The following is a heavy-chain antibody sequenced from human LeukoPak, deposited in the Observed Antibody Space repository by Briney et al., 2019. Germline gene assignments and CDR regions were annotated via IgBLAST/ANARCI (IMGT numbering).Heavy chain of an antibody. V-gene: IGHV3-48*03. CDR1: GFTFSSYV. CDR3: ARGGGSGRYGLPFDS. D-gene: IGHD6-13*01. Sequence: GGSLRLSCAASGFTFSSYVMHWVRQAPGKGLEWVSYISSSGSAIYYADSVKGQFTISRDNAKNSLYLQMSSLRAEDTAVYYCARGGGSGRYGLPFDSWGQGTLVTVSS. CDR2: ISSSGSAI. J-gene: IGHJ4*02.